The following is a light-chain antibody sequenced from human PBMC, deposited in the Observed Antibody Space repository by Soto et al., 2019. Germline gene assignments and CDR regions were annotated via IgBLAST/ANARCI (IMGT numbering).Light chain of an antibody. J-gene: IGKJ2*01. CDR3: QQYKEWPYT. Sequence: EIMLTQSPATLSVSPGEGVTLSCRGSQSVSNSLVWYQQIPGQAPRLLMYGATNRATDIPVRFSGSGSGTDFTLTISSLQSEDFAVYYCQQYKEWPYTFGQGTRLEIK. CDR1: QSVSNS. V-gene: IGKV3-15*01. CDR2: GAT.